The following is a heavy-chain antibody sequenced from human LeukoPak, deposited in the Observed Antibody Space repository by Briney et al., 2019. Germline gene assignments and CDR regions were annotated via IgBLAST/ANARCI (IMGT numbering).Heavy chain of an antibody. CDR2: IYHSGST. D-gene: IGHD4-17*01. V-gene: IGHV4-38-2*02. J-gene: IGHJ4*02. CDR3: ARDTQRPVTTPTPFDY. CDR1: GYSISSGYY. Sequence: SETLSLTCTVSGYSISSGYYWGWIRQPPGKGLEWIGSIYHSGSTYYNPSLKSRVTISVDTSKNQFSLKLSSVTAADTAVYYCARDTQRPVTTPTPFDYWGQGTLVTVSS.